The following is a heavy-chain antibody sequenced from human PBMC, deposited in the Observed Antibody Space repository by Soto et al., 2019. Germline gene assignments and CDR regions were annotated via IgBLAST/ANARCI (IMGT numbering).Heavy chain of an antibody. D-gene: IGHD4-17*01. Sequence: SETLSLTCTVSGYSISSGYYWGWIRQPPGKGLEWIASIYHSGTTYHNPSLKSRVTISVDTSKNQFSLKLSSVIAADTAVYYCARGAATVTPGWFDPWGQGTLVTVSS. CDR1: GYSISSGYY. CDR3: ARGAATVTPGWFDP. J-gene: IGHJ5*02. CDR2: IYHSGTT. V-gene: IGHV4-38-2*02.